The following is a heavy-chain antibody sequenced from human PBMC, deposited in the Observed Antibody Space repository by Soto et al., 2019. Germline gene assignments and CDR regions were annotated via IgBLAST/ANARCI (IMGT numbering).Heavy chain of an antibody. CDR2: VSHDGNNQ. Sequence: QVQLVESGGGVVQPGRSLRLSCAVSGFTFSNYAMQWVRQAPGKGLEWVAIVSHDGNNQYDADSAKGRFTISRDNSENTLYLQMNSLRTEDTAVFYCARDGATQMWRPWYFDLWGRGTLVTVSS. J-gene: IGHJ2*01. CDR1: GFTFSNYA. CDR3: ARDGATQMWRPWYFDL. D-gene: IGHD2-21*01. V-gene: IGHV3-30-3*01.